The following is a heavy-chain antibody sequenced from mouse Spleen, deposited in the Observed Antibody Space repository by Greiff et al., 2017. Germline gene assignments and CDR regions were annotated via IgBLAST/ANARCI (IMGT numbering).Heavy chain of an antibody. V-gene: IGHV2-6*02. CDR3: ARGYYGSSYWAMDY. CDR2: IWSDGST. Sequence: QVQLQQSGPGLVAPSQSLSITCTVSGFSLTSYGVHWVRQPPGKGLEWLVVIWSDGSTTYNSALKSRLSISKDNSKSQVFLKMNSLQTDDTAMYYCARGYYGSSYWAMDYWGQGTSVTVSS. J-gene: IGHJ4*01. CDR1: GFSLTSYG. D-gene: IGHD1-1*01.